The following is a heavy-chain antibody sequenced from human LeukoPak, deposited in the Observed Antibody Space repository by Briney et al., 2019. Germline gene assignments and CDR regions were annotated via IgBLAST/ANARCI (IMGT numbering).Heavy chain of an antibody. D-gene: IGHD1-1*01. V-gene: IGHV1-2*02. J-gene: IGHJ6*04. CDR1: GYTFTGYY. Sequence: GASVKVSCKASGYTFTGYYMHWVRQAPGQGLEWMGWINPNSGGTNYAQKLQGRVTMTTDTSTSTAYMELRSLRSDDTAVYYCARGPNGGTTYSWVYAVWGKGTTVTVSS. CDR3: ARGPNGGTTYSWVYAV. CDR2: INPNSGGT.